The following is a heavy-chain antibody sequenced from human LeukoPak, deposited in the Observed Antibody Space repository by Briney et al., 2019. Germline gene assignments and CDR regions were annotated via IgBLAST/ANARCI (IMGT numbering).Heavy chain of an antibody. V-gene: IGHV3-21*01. CDR1: GFTFSSYS. Sequence: GGSLRLSCAASGFTFSSYSMNWVRQAPGKGLEWVSSISSSSYIYYADSVKGRFTISRDNAKNSLYLQMNSLRAEDTAVYYCASSSGIAARPCGYWGQGTLVTVSS. D-gene: IGHD6-6*01. CDR2: ISSSSYI. J-gene: IGHJ4*02. CDR3: ASSSGIAARPCGY.